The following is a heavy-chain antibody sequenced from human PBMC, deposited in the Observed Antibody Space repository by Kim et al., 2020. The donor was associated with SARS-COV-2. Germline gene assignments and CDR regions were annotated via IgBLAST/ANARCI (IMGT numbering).Heavy chain of an antibody. J-gene: IGHJ4*02. CDR3: ARDLSAE. Sequence: YSGSTNYNPSLKSRVTISVDTSKNQFSLELSSVTAADTAVYYCARDLSAEWGQGTLVTVSS. CDR2: YSGST. V-gene: IGHV4-59*01.